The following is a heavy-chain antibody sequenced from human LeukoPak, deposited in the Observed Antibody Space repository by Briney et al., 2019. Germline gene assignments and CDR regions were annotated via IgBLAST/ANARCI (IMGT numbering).Heavy chain of an antibody. J-gene: IGHJ5*02. CDR1: GYSISSGYY. D-gene: IGHD6-13*01. V-gene: IGHV4-38-2*02. Sequence: SETLSLTCTVSGYSISSGYYWGWIRQPPGKGLEWIGSIYHSGSTNYNPSLKSRVTISVDTSKNQFSLKLSSVTAADTAVYYCARFPGAAGSNWNWFDPWGQGTLVTVSS. CDR3: ARFPGAAGSNWNWFDP. CDR2: IYHSGST.